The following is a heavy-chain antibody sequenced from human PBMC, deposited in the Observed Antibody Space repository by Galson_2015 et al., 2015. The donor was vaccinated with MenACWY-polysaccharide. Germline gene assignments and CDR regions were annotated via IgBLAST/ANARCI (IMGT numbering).Heavy chain of an antibody. Sequence: SLRLSCAASGFIFSNYWMTWVRQAPGKGPEWVANIIGDGSSRYYVDSVKGQFTISRDNAKNSVYLQMNSLRVEDTAVYYCVRELKGSGAYYGDSWGQGTLVTVSS. V-gene: IGHV3-7*01. CDR2: IIGDGSSR. D-gene: IGHD3-10*01. CDR1: GFIFSNYW. J-gene: IGHJ4*02. CDR3: VRELKGSGAYYGDS.